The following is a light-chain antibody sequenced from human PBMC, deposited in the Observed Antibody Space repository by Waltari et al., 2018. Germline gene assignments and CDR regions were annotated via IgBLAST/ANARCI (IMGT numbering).Light chain of an antibody. J-gene: IGKJ2*01. Sequence: DIVMTQSSESLAVSLGERATSHCKSSQNVLSISDNKYYLAWYQQKPGQPPRLLIYWASIRESGVPDRFSASGSGTDFTLTISSLQAADVGVYFCQQYETSPYTFGQGTRLEIK. V-gene: IGKV4-1*01. CDR3: QQYETSPYT. CDR1: QNVLSISDNKYY. CDR2: WAS.